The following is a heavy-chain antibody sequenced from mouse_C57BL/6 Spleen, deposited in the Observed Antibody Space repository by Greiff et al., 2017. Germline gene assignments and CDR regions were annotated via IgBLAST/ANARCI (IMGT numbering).Heavy chain of an antibody. V-gene: IGHV1-50*01. CDR2: IDPSDSYT. Sequence: VQLQQPGAELVKPGASVKLSCKASGYTFTSYWMQWVKQRPGQGLEWIGEIDPSDSYTNYNQKFKGKATLTVDTSSSTAYMQLSSLTSEDSAVYYCARRGERYWYFDVWGTGTTVTVSS. CDR3: ARRGERYWYFDV. J-gene: IGHJ1*03. CDR1: GYTFTSYW.